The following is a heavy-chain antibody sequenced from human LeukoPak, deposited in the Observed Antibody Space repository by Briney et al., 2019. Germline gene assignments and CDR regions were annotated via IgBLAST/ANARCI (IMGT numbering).Heavy chain of an antibody. CDR3: AGWFMVRGVIHLDY. V-gene: IGHV4-39*01. D-gene: IGHD3-10*01. Sequence: SETLSLTCTVSGGSISSSSYYWGWIRQPPGKGLEWIGSIYYSGSTYYNPSLKSRVTISVDTSKNQFSLKLSSVTAADTAVYYCAGWFMVRGVIHLDYWGQGTLVTVSS. CDR1: GGSISSSSYY. CDR2: IYYSGST. J-gene: IGHJ4*02.